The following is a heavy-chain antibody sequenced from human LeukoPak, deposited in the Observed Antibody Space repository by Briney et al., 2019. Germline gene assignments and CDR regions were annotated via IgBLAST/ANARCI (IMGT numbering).Heavy chain of an antibody. CDR1: GFTFSTYW. CDR2: INNDGSST. V-gene: IGHV3-74*01. D-gene: IGHD6-13*01. Sequence: GGSLRLSCAAPGFTFSTYWMHWVRQAPGKGLVWVSCINNDGSSTSYADSVKGRFTISRDNAKNTLYPQMNSLRAEDTAVYYCARGRYSPVWGQGTLVTVSS. J-gene: IGHJ4*02. CDR3: ARGRYSPV.